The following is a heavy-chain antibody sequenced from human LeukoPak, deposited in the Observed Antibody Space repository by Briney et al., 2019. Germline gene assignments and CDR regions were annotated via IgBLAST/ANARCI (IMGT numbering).Heavy chain of an antibody. V-gene: IGHV4-30-4*01. CDR2: IYYSGST. Sequence: SETLSLTCTVSGGSISSGDYYWRWIRQPPGKGLEWIGYIYYSGSTYYNPSLKSRVTISVDTSKKQFSLKLSSVTAADTAVYYCARDHVLLWFGEKYYGMDVWGQGTTVTVSS. J-gene: IGHJ6*02. CDR3: ARDHVLLWFGEKYYGMDV. D-gene: IGHD3-10*01. CDR1: GGSISSGDYY.